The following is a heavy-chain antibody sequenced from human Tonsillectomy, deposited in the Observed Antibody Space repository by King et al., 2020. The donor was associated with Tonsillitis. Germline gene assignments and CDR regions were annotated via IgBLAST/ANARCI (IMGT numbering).Heavy chain of an antibody. CDR3: AKDRRNWGSYYYGLDV. J-gene: IGHJ6*02. Sequence: VQLVESGGVVVQPGGSLRLSCAASGFNFNEYGMHWVRQGPGKGLEWVSLISWDAGTTDYAASVKGRFTISRDNSKNSLYLQMNSLRPEDTALYYCAKDRRNWGSYYYGLDVWGQGPTVTVSS. CDR1: GFNFNEYG. D-gene: IGHD7-27*01. V-gene: IGHV3-43D*03. CDR2: ISWDAGTT.